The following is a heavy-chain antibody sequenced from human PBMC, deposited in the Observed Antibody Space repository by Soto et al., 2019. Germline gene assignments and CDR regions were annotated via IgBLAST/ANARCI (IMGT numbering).Heavy chain of an antibody. J-gene: IGHJ6*02. CDR1: GGTFSSYA. V-gene: IGHV1-69*13. CDR2: IIPIFGTA. CDR3: ARCKQLLYGYYGMDV. D-gene: IGHD2-2*02. Sequence: ASVKVSCKASGGTFSSYAISWVRQAPGQGLEWMGGIIPIFGTANYAQKFQGRVTITADESTSTAYMELSSLRSEDTAVYYCARCKQLLYGYYGMDVWGQGTTVTVSS.